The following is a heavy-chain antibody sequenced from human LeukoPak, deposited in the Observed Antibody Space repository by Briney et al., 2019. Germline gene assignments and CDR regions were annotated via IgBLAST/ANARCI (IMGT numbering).Heavy chain of an antibody. V-gene: IGHV3-23*01. Sequence: GGSLRLSCVGSEFSFPNYAMSWVRQAPGRGLEWVSSISGSGGGTYYADSVKGRFTISRDNSKNTLYLQMNSLKTEDTAVYYCTTVRLGRLFYYYYYMDVWGKGTTVTVSS. J-gene: IGHJ6*03. D-gene: IGHD7-27*01. CDR1: EFSFPNYA. CDR3: TTVRLGRLFYYYYYMDV. CDR2: ISGSGGGT.